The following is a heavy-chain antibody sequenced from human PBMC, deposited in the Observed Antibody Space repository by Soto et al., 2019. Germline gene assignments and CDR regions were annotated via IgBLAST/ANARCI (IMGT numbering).Heavy chain of an antibody. CDR3: ARAAPLYNRSYYFDY. Sequence: SETLSFTCAAYGGSFSGYYWSWIRQPPGKGLEWIGEINHSGSTNYNPTLKSRVTISVDTSKNQFSLKLSSVTAADTAVYYCARAAPLYNRSYYFDYWGQGTLVTVSS. V-gene: IGHV4-34*01. CDR2: INHSGST. CDR1: GGSFSGYY. J-gene: IGHJ4*02. D-gene: IGHD3-10*01.